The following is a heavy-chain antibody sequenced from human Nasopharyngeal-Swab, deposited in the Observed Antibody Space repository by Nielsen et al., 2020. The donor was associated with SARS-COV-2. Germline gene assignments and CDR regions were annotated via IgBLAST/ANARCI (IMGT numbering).Heavy chain of an antibody. D-gene: IGHD2-21*02. CDR3: ARDYCGGDCFPDS. CDR2: INPYSGGT. Sequence: SVTVSCKASGYTFTGYYIHWVRQAPGQGLEWMGRINPYSGGTKYAQKFRGRVTMTRDTSISTAYMELSRLRSDDTAVYYCARDYCGGDCFPDSWGQGTLVTVSS. V-gene: IGHV1-2*06. J-gene: IGHJ4*02. CDR1: GYTFTGYY.